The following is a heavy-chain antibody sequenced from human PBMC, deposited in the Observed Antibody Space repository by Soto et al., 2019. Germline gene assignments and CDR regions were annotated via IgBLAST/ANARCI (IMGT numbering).Heavy chain of an antibody. CDR3: TTIESSMVRGVIDY. J-gene: IGHJ4*02. D-gene: IGHD3-10*01. Sequence: NPGGSLRLSCAASGFTFSNAWMSWVRQAPGKGLEWVGRIKSKTDGGTTDYAAPVKGRFTISRDDSKNTLYLQMNSLKTEDTAVYYCTTIESSMVRGVIDYWGQGTLVTVSS. V-gene: IGHV3-15*01. CDR2: IKSKTDGGTT. CDR1: GFTFSNAW.